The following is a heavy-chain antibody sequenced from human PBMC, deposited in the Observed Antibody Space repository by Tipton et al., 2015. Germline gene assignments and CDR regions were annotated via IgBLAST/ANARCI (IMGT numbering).Heavy chain of an antibody. CDR3: ARDLVYGSGSCVD. Sequence: VQLVQSGGGLVQPGRSLRLSCVASGFTFSSYWMHWVRQAPGKGLVWVSRITTDGSGANYVESVRGRFTISRDNAKNTLYLEMNSLRAEDTAVYYCARDLVYGSGSCVDWGQGTLVTVSS. CDR1: GFTFSSYW. J-gene: IGHJ4*02. V-gene: IGHV3-74*01. CDR2: ITTDGSGA. D-gene: IGHD3-10*01.